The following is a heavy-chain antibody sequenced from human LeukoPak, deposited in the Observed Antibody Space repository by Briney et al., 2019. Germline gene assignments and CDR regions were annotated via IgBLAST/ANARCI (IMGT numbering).Heavy chain of an antibody. CDR2: INPYSGGT. CDR3: ARGDIYWDC. V-gene: IGHV1-2*02. CDR1: GYTFTGFY. Sequence: ASVKVSCKASGYTFTGFYMHWVRQAPGHGLEWIGWINPYSGGTNYAQKFQGRVTLTRDTSITTAYMELSRLTSDDTAVYYCARGDIYWDCWGQGTQVTVSS. D-gene: IGHD2-15*01. J-gene: IGHJ4*02.